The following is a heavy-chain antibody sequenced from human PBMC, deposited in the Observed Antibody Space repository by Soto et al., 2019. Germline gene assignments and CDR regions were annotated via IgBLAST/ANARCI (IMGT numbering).Heavy chain of an antibody. J-gene: IGHJ6*02. CDR3: ARMAAEGYYYYGMDV. CDR1: GYSFTNYW. V-gene: IGHV5-51*01. D-gene: IGHD6-13*01. Sequence: PGASLKISCQGSGYSFTNYWIGWVRQMTEKGLEWMGIIYPGDSDTRYSPSFQGQVTISADKSINTANLQWSSLKASDTAIYYCARMAAEGYYYYGMDVWGQGTAVTVSS. CDR2: IYPGDSDT.